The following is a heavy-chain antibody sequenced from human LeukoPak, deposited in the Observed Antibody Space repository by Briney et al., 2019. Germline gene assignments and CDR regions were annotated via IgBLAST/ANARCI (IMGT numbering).Heavy chain of an antibody. Sequence: GESLKISCKGSGYSFTSQWIGWVRRMPEKGLEWMGSIYPGDSDTRYSPSFQGQVTISADKSISTAYLQWSSLKASDTAMYYCARRHYYDSSGYNDAFDIWGQGTMVTVSS. CDR2: IYPGDSDT. CDR1: GYSFTSQW. V-gene: IGHV5-51*01. CDR3: ARRHYYDSSGYNDAFDI. D-gene: IGHD3-22*01. J-gene: IGHJ3*02.